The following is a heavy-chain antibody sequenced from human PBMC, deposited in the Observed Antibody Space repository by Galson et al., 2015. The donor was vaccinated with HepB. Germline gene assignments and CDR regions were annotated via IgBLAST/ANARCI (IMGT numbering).Heavy chain of an antibody. CDR1: GVSFTTCW. CDR3: ARSYSGLVFDAFDI. V-gene: IGHV5-51*03. J-gene: IGHJ3*02. Sequence: SGAQETRGEGAVTIARKGYGVSFTTCWIGWVRHLPGQGLEYMGTIFPGNSDTSYSPSLQGQVTISIDKSISTAYVPWGSLKASDTAMYYCARSYSGLVFDAFDIWGQGTMVTV. CDR2: IFPGNSDT. D-gene: IGHD3-22*01.